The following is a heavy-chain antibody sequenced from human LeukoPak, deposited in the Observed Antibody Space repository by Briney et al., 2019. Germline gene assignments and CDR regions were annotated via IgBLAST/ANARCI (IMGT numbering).Heavy chain of an antibody. CDR2: ISYDGSNK. V-gene: IGHV3-33*05. CDR1: GITFSRYG. J-gene: IGHJ6*04. D-gene: IGHD3-10*02. Sequence: GGSLRLSCAASGITFSRYGMHWVRQAPGKGLEWVAVISYDGSNKYYADSVKGRFTISRDNSKNTLYLQMNSLRAEDTAVYYCAELGITMIGGVWGKGTTVTISS. CDR3: AELGITMIGGV.